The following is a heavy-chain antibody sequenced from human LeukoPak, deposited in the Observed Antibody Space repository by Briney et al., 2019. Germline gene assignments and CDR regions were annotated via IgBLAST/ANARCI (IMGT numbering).Heavy chain of an antibody. CDR1: GFTFSSYS. J-gene: IGHJ4*02. CDR2: ISSSSSYI. Sequence: GGSLRLSCAASGFTFSSYSMNWVRQAPGKGLEWVSSISSSSSYIYYADSVKGRFTISRDNSKNTLYLQMNSQRAEDTAVYYCARDFYYDSSGYSVDYWGQGTLVTVSS. V-gene: IGHV3-21*01. D-gene: IGHD3-22*01. CDR3: ARDFYYDSSGYSVDY.